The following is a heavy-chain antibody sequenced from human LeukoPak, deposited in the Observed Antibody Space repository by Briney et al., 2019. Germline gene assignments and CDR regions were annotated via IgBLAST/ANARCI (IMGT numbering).Heavy chain of an antibody. Sequence: ASVKVSCKASGYTFTGYYTHWVRQAPGQGLEWMGWISAYNGNTNYAQKLQGRVTMTTDTSTSTAYMELRSLRSDDTAVYYCARDIQLWLEGAFDIWGQGTMVTVSS. CDR1: GYTFTGYY. D-gene: IGHD5-18*01. J-gene: IGHJ3*02. CDR3: ARDIQLWLEGAFDI. V-gene: IGHV1-18*04. CDR2: ISAYNGNT.